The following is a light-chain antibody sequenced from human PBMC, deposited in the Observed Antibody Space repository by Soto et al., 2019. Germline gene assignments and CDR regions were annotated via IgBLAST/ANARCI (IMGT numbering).Light chain of an antibody. J-gene: IGKJ1*01. Sequence: EIVMTQSPATLSVSPGGRATLSCRASQSISDTLAWYQQKPGQAPRLLIHGASTRATGFPARFSGSGSGTDFTLTISSVQSEDFAVYYCQQYNNWPWTFGQGTKVEIK. CDR1: QSISDT. CDR2: GAS. V-gene: IGKV3-15*01. CDR3: QQYNNWPWT.